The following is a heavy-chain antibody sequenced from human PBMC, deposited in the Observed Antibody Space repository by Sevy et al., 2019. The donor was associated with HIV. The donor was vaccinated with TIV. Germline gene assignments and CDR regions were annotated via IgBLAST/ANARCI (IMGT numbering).Heavy chain of an antibody. V-gene: IGHV1-18*01. CDR3: ARGLYFDFGAY. CDR1: GYTFNNYG. CDR2: ISVHGET. Sequence: ASVKVSCKTSGYTFNNYGISWVREAPGQGLEWMGWISVHGETNYAQKVQDRLTVTTDTSTATAYMELRSLRSDDTAVYYCARGLYFDFGAYWGQGTLVTVSS. J-gene: IGHJ4*02. D-gene: IGHD3-10*01.